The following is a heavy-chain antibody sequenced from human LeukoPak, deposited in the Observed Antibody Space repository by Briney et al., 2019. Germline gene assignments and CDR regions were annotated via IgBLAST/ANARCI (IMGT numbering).Heavy chain of an antibody. CDR3: ARERGGSKLSGLYGRDYYYMDV. D-gene: IGHD3-16*01. CDR1: GGSITTYY. CDR2: RYYSGDT. J-gene: IGHJ6*03. Sequence: PSETLSLTCTVSGGSITTYYWNWIRQPPGKGLEWIGHRYYSGDTNYNPSLKSRVTMSVDTSKNQFSLKLSSVTAADTAVYFCARERGGSKLSGLYGRDYYYMDVWGKGTTVTVSS. V-gene: IGHV4-59*01.